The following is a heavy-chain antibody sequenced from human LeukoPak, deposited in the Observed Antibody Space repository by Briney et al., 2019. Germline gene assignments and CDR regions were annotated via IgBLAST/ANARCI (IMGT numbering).Heavy chain of an antibody. CDR1: GFNFNACS. D-gene: IGHD3-3*01. Sequence: PGGSLRLSCAASGFNFNACSMHWVRQAPGKGLEWVAVISFDGGNKHYGDSVRGRFTISRDNSKDTLYLQMNSLRPEDTASYYCACISVFGVITPFDYWGQGTLVIVSS. V-gene: IGHV3-30-3*01. CDR2: ISFDGGNK. CDR3: ACISVFGVITPFDY. J-gene: IGHJ4*02.